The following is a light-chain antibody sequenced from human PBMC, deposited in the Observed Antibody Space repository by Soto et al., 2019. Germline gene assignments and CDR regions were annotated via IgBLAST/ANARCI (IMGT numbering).Light chain of an antibody. CDR2: KAS. CDR1: QNIMTW. J-gene: IGKJ1*01. CDR3: QQYNAYSPWT. Sequence: DIQLTQSPSTLSASVGDRVTFTCRASQNIMTWLAWYQQKPGKAPKLLIYKASDLDVGVPSRFSGSGSATEFTLTISSLQPDDVATYYCQQYNAYSPWTFGQGTKVEIK. V-gene: IGKV1-5*03.